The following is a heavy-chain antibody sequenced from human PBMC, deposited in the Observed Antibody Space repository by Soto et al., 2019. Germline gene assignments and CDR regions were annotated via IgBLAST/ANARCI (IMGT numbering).Heavy chain of an antibody. D-gene: IGHD3-10*01. J-gene: IGHJ5*02. CDR3: AREGNKSGSYYTNLIWGWFDP. Sequence: TGGSLRLSCAASGFTFSSYAMHWVRQAPGKGLEWVAVISYDGSNKYYADSVKGRFTISRDNSKNTLYLQMNSLRAEDTAVYYCAREGNKSGSYYTNLIWGWFDPWGQGTLVTVSS. CDR2: ISYDGSNK. CDR1: GFTFSSYA. V-gene: IGHV3-30-3*01.